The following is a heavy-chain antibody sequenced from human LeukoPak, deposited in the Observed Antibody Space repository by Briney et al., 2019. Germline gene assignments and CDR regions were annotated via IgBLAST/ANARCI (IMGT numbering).Heavy chain of an antibody. Sequence: GRSLRLSCAASGFTFSSYGMHWVRQAPGKGLEWVAVISYDGSNKYYADSVKGRFTISRDNSKNTLYLQMNSLRAEDTAVYYCAKDHVANYYYYGMDVWGQGTTVTVSS. CDR2: ISYDGSNK. CDR1: GFTFSSYG. V-gene: IGHV3-30*18. D-gene: IGHD2-15*01. CDR3: AKDHVANYYYYGMDV. J-gene: IGHJ6*02.